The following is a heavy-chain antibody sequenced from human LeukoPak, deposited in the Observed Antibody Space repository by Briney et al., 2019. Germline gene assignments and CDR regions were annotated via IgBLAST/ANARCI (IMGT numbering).Heavy chain of an antibody. D-gene: IGHD6-19*01. J-gene: IGHJ4*02. CDR1: GYTFTGYY. CDR2: IIPIFGTA. CDR3: ARGGGYSSGWYGMGPFWDY. Sequence: ASVKVSCKASGYTFTGYYMHWVRQAPGQGLEWMGGIIPIFGTANYAQKFQGRVTITADESTSTAYMELSSLRSEDTAVYYCARGGGYSSGWYGMGPFWDYWGQGTLVTVSS. V-gene: IGHV1-69*13.